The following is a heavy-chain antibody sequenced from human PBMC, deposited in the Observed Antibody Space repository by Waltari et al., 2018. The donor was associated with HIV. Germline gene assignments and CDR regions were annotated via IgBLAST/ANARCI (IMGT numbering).Heavy chain of an antibody. Sequence: LEWVACIGSSNNYIYYADSLKGRFTISRDNAKNSLYLQMNSLRAEDTAVYYCARDPNYYYDSSGYYPNDAFDIWGLGTMVTVSS. CDR2: IGSSNNYI. V-gene: IGHV3-21*01. D-gene: IGHD3-22*01. J-gene: IGHJ3*02. CDR3: ARDPNYYYDSSGYYPNDAFDI.